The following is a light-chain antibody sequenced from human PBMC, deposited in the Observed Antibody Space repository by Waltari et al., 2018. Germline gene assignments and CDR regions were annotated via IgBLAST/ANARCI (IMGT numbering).Light chain of an antibody. V-gene: IGKV1-12*01. CDR3: QQAHNFPRT. CDR2: SAS. J-gene: IGKJ5*01. Sequence: DIQMTQSPSSVSASVGDRVTITCRASQGISNWLAWYQQKPGKAPNLLIYSASTLQSGVPSRFSGSGSGTEFTLTISSLRPEDFATYYCQQAHNFPRTFGQGTRLEIK. CDR1: QGISNW.